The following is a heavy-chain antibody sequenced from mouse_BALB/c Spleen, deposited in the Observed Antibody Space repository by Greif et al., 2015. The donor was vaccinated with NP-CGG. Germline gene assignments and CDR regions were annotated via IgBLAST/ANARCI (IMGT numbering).Heavy chain of an antibody. J-gene: IGHJ2*01. CDR2: ISTYYGDA. Sequence: VQLQQSGAELVWPGVSVKISCKGSGYTFTDYAMHWVKQSHAKSLEWIGVISTYYGDASYNQKFKGKATMTVDKSSSTAYMELARLTSEDSAIYYCARIGGRGYYFDYWGQGTTLTVSS. CDR3: ARIGGRGYYFDY. D-gene: IGHD3-1*01. V-gene: IGHV1S137*01. CDR1: GYTFTDYA.